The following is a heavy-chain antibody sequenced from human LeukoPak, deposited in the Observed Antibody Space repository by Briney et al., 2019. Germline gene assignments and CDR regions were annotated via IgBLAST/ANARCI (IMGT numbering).Heavy chain of an antibody. D-gene: IGHD6-13*01. CDR3: ARVIPEQRLVLSLCFDY. Sequence: GGSLRLSCAASGFTVSSNYMSWVRQAPGKGLEWVSVIYSGGSTYYADSVKGRFTISRDNSKNTLYLQMNSLRAEDTAVYYCARVIPEQRLVLSLCFDYWGQGTLVTVSS. CDR1: GFTVSSNY. J-gene: IGHJ4*02. CDR2: IYSGGST. V-gene: IGHV3-53*01.